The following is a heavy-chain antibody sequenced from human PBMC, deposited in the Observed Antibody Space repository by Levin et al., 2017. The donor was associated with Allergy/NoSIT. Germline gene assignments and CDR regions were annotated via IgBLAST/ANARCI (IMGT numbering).Heavy chain of an antibody. Sequence: VKVSCKASGFTFTSSAVQWVRQARGQRLEWIGWIVVGSGNTNYAQKFQERVTITRDMSTSTAYMELSSLRSEDTAVYYCAADGGSWNVMGLTWGQGTLVTVSS. V-gene: IGHV1-58*01. D-gene: IGHD1-1*01. J-gene: IGHJ5*02. CDR3: AADGGSWNVMGLT. CDR1: GFTFTSSA. CDR2: IVVGSGNT.